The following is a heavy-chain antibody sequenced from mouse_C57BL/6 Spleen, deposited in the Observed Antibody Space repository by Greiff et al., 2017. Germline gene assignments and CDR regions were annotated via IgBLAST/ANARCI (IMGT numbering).Heavy chain of an antibody. D-gene: IGHD2-4*01. J-gene: IGHJ4*01. CDR2: ISSGSSTI. CDR3: ARPYDYGRDYYAMDY. Sequence: DVKLVESGGGLVKPGGSLKLSCAASGFTFSDYGMHWVRQAPEKGLEWVAYISSGSSTIYYADTVKGRFTISRDNAKNTLFLQMTSLRSEDTAMYYCARPYDYGRDYYAMDYWGQGTSVTVSS. V-gene: IGHV5-17*01. CDR1: GFTFSDYG.